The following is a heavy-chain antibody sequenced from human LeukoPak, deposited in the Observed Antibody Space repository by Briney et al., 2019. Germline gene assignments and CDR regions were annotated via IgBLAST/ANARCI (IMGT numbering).Heavy chain of an antibody. Sequence: KPSETLSLTCGVYGGTFNSYYWTWIRQPPGRGLEWIGEINHSGSTNYSPSLKGRVTISVDTAKKQFSLKINSVTAADTAVYYCARGPNMYYDFGIWGQGSLVTVSS. CDR3: ARGPNMYYDFGI. CDR2: INHSGST. CDR1: GGTFNSYY. J-gene: IGHJ4*02. D-gene: IGHD3-3*01. V-gene: IGHV4-34*01.